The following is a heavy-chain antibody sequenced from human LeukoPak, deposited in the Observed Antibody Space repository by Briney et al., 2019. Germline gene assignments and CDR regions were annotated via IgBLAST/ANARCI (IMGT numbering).Heavy chain of an antibody. D-gene: IGHD6-19*01. CDR2: MYLGGTT. Sequence: SETLSLTCIVSGGSISSLNLWSWLRQPPGKGLEWIGEMYLGGTTNFNPSLKSRVTILIDKSKNQLSLQLASVAAADTAVYYCAGLEGRYSTDWFYFFDYWGQGALVTVSS. CDR1: GGSISSLNL. J-gene: IGHJ4*02. V-gene: IGHV4-4*02. CDR3: AGLEGRYSTDWFYFFDY.